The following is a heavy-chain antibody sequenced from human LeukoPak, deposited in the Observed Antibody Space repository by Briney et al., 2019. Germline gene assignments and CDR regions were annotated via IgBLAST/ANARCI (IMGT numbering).Heavy chain of an antibody. CDR2: IRYDGSNK. D-gene: IGHD5-18*01. J-gene: IGHJ4*02. CDR3: AKAPARGYSYVVFDY. CDR1: GFTFSSYG. Sequence: GGSLRLSCAASGFTFSSYGMHWVRQAPGKGLEWVAFIRYDGSNKYYADSVKGRFTISRGNSKNTLYLQMNSLRAEDTALYYCAKAPARGYSYVVFDYWGQGTLVTVSS. V-gene: IGHV3-30*02.